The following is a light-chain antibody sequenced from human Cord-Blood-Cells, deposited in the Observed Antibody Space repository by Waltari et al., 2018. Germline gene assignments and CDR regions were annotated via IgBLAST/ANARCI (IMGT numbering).Light chain of an antibody. CDR3: AAWDDSLSGWV. Sequence: QSVLTQPPSASGPPGPRVTISSSGSSSNIGSNYVYCSQQLPGTAPKLLIYRNNQRPSGVPDRFSGSKSGTSASLAISGLRSEDEADYYCAAWDDSLSGWVFGGGTKLTVL. J-gene: IGLJ3*02. CDR1: SSNIGSNY. V-gene: IGLV1-47*01. CDR2: RNN.